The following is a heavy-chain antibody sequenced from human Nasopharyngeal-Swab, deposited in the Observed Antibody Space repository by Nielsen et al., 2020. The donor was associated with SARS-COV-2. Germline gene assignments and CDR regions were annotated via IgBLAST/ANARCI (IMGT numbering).Heavy chain of an antibody. CDR1: GFTFSNYA. D-gene: IGHD2-15*01. CDR2: ISIGGGGTT. J-gene: IGHJ4*02. CDR3: ATRVAATYTTHI. V-gene: IGHV3-23*01. Sequence: GESLKISCAASGFTFSNYAMSWVRQAPGKGLEWVSVISIGGGGTTFYADSVKGRFTISRDNSKNTPYLQMNSLRAEDTAVYYCATRVAATYTTHIWGQGTLVTVSS.